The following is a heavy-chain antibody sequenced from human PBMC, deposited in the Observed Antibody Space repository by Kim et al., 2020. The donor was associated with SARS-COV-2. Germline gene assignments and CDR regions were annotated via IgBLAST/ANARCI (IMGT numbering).Heavy chain of an antibody. Sequence: GGSLRLSCAASGFTFSSYAMHWVRQAPGKGLEWVAVISYDGSNKYYADSVKGRFTISRDNSKNTLYLQMNSLRAEDTAVYYCAREPKINPYYFDYWGQGTLVTVSS. V-gene: IGHV3-30*04. J-gene: IGHJ4*02. CDR1: GFTFSSYA. CDR2: ISYDGSNK. CDR3: AREPKINPYYFDY.